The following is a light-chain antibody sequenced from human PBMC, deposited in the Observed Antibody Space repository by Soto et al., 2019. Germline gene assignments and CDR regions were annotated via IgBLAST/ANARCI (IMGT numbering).Light chain of an antibody. J-gene: IGLJ2*01. CDR2: DVS. CDR3: CSYTSCSTLV. V-gene: IGLV2-14*03. Sequence: QSALTQPASVSGSPGQSITISCTGTSSDVGGYNYVSWYQQHPGKAPKLIIYDVSNRPSGVSNRFSGSKSGNTASLTISGLQAEDEADYYCCSYTSCSTLVFGGGTKLTVL. CDR1: SSDVGGYNY.